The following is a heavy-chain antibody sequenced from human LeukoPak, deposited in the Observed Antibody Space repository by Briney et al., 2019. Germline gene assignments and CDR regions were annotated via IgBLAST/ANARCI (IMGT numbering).Heavy chain of an antibody. CDR2: IYASGNT. CDR1: GGSISSYY. J-gene: IGHJ4*02. V-gene: IGHV4-4*07. Sequence: SETLSLTCTVSGGSISSYYWSWIRQPAGKGLEWIGHIYASGNTNYNPSLKSQVTMSVDTSKNQFSLKLSSVTAADTAVYYCARGSLGSSTSSDCCPLDYWGQGALVTVSS. CDR3: ARGSLGSSTSSDCCPLDY. D-gene: IGHD2-21*01.